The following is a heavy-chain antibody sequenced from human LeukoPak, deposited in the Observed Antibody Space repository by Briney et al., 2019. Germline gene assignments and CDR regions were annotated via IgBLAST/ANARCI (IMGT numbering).Heavy chain of an antibody. CDR1: GFTFSSYA. J-gene: IGHJ4*02. D-gene: IGHD1-26*01. V-gene: IGHV3-23*01. Sequence: GGSLRLSCAASGFTFSSYAMSWVRQAPGKGLEWVSAISDSGGSTYYADSVKGRFTISRDNSKNTLYLQMNSLRAEDTAVYYCAKDRPYSGSYLPTFDYWGQGTLVTVSS. CDR2: ISDSGGST. CDR3: AKDRPYSGSYLPTFDY.